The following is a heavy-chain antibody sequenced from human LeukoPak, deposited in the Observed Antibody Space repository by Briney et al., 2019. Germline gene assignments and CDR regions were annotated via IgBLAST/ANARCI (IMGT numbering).Heavy chain of an antibody. J-gene: IGHJ4*02. CDR2: IYHSGST. Sequence: SETLSLTCTVSGYSISSGYYWGWIRQPPGKGLEWIGSIYHSGSTYYNPSLKSRVTISVDTSKNQFSLKLSSVTAADTAVYYCARDTPPDYGDFPYFDYWGQGTLVTVSS. CDR3: ARDTPPDYGDFPYFDY. D-gene: IGHD4-17*01. V-gene: IGHV4-38-2*02. CDR1: GYSISSGYY.